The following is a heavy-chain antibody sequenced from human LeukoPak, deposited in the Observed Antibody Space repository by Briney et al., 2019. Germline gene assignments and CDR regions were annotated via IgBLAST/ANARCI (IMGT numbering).Heavy chain of an antibody. CDR3: AALRRVAAGGAIIDY. J-gene: IGHJ4*02. D-gene: IGHD6-13*01. CDR1: GFTIGSSG. V-gene: IGHV3-23*01. CDR2: ISTVGLTI. Sequence: SGRSLRLSCAASGFTIGSSGMSWVRQPPGDWIGWLSCISTVGLTIFYADCVKGRLPISRDNAKNTLYLQMNSLRAEDTAIYYCAALRRVAAGGAIIDYWGQGALVTVSS.